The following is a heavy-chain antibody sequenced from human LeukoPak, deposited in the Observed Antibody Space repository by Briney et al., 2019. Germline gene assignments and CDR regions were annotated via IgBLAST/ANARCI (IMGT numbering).Heavy chain of an antibody. D-gene: IGHD5-18*01. V-gene: IGHV4-59*01. Sequence: SETLSLTCTVSGGSISSYYWSWIRQPPGKGLEWIGYIYYSGSTNYNPSLKSRVTISVDTSKNQFSLKLSSVTAADTAVYYCARVRWVTAVVTGPYFDYWGQGTLVTVSS. CDR1: GGSISSYY. J-gene: IGHJ4*02. CDR3: ARVRWVTAVVTGPYFDY. CDR2: IYYSGST.